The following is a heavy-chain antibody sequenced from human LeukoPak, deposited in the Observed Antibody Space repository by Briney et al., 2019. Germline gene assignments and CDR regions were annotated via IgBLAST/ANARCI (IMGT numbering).Heavy chain of an antibody. D-gene: IGHD3-9*01. CDR2: IRYDGSCK. J-gene: IGHJ4*02. Sequence: GGSLRLSCTASGITFSSYGMHWVRQAPGKGLEWVAFIRYDGSCKYYADSVKGRFTISRDNSKNTLYLQMNSLRADDTAVYYCAKDSPVNYDILTGYIDYWGQGTLVTVSS. CDR3: AKDSPVNYDILTGYIDY. V-gene: IGHV3-30*02. CDR1: GITFSSYG.